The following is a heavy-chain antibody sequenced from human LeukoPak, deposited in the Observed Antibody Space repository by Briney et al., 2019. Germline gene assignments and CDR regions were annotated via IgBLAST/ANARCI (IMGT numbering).Heavy chain of an antibody. CDR2: INQGGSMK. CDR3: ARDPNPIMGANFHF. V-gene: IGHV3-7*01. J-gene: IGHJ4*02. CDR1: GFTFTSDW. D-gene: IGHD1-26*01. Sequence: GGSLRLSCAASGFTFTSDWMNWVRQAPGKGLEWVASINQGGSMKYYVDSVKGRFTISRDNAKNSLYLQMNSLIAEDTAVYYCARDPNPIMGANFHFWGQGTLVTVSS.